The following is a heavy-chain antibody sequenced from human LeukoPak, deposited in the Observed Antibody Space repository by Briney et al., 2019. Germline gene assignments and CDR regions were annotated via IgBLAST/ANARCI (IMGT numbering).Heavy chain of an antibody. Sequence: SETLSLTCAVYGGSFSGYYWSWIRQPPGKGLEWIGEINHSGSTNYNPSLKSRVTISVDTSKNQFSLKLSSVTAADTAVYYCAGNSASSSGNEPSWGQGTLVTVSS. CDR3: AGNSASSSGNEPS. V-gene: IGHV4-34*01. CDR1: GGSFSGYY. D-gene: IGHD6-6*01. CDR2: INHSGST. J-gene: IGHJ5*02.